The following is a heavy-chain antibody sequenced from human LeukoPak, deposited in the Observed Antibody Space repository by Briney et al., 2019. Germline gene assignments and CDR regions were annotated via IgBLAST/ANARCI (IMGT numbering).Heavy chain of an antibody. CDR2: IYYSGST. J-gene: IGHJ4*02. Sequence: SETLSLTCTVSGGSISSYYWSWIRQPPGKGLEWIGYIYYSGSTNYNPSLKSRVTISVDTSKNQFSLKLSSVTAADTAVYYCARSPGIAVAGYFDYWGQGTLVTVSS. CDR1: GGSISSYY. D-gene: IGHD6-19*01. V-gene: IGHV4-59*12. CDR3: ARSPGIAVAGYFDY.